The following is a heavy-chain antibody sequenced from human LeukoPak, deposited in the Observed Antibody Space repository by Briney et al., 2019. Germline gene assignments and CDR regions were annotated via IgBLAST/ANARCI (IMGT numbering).Heavy chain of an antibody. V-gene: IGHV1-8*01. Sequence: ASVKVSCKASGYTFTSYDINWVRQATGQGLEWMGWMNPNSGNTGYAQKFQGRVTMTRNTSISTAYMELSSLRSEDTAMYYCARVPAKLRSVTNWRSLLVDYYYYGMDVWGQGTTVTVSS. J-gene: IGHJ6*02. CDR3: ARVPAKLRSVTNWRSLLVDYYYYGMDV. CDR2: MNPNSGNT. CDR1: GYTFTSYD. D-gene: IGHD1-20*01.